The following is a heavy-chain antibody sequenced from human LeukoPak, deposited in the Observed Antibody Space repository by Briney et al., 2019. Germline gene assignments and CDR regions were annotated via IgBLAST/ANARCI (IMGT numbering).Heavy chain of an antibody. J-gene: IGHJ4*02. Sequence: GGSLRLSCAASGFTFSSYSMNWVRQAPGKGLEWVSSISSSSSYIYYADSVKGRFTISRDNSKNTLYLQMNSLRAEDTALYYCARGTSDGNFDYWGQGTLVTVSS. CDR1: GFTFSSYS. CDR2: ISSSSSYI. CDR3: ARGTSDGNFDY. V-gene: IGHV3-21*01. D-gene: IGHD5-24*01.